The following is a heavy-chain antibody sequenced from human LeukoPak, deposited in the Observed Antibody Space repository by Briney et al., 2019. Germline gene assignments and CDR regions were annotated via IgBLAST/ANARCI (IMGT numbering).Heavy chain of an antibody. V-gene: IGHV3-30*02. CDR2: IRFDGTIK. J-gene: IGHJ4*02. Sequence: PGGSLRLSCAASGFLFSSHGLHWVRQAPGKGLEWVAFIRFDGTIKHYADSVKGRFTISRDNSKNTLYLQMNSLRAEDTAMYYCAKDRDRLSDYPDYWGQGTLVTVSS. CDR3: AKDRDRLSDYPDY. CDR1: GFLFSSHG. D-gene: IGHD4/OR15-4a*01.